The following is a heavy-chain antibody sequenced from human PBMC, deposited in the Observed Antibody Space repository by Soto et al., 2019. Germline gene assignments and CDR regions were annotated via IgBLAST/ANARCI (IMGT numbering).Heavy chain of an antibody. J-gene: IGHJ6*02. Sequence: GASVKVSCKASGGTFSSYAISWVRQAPGQGLEWMGGIIPIFGTANYAQKFQGRVTITADESTSTAYMELSSLRSEDTAVYYCAGGLSGVGYYYYYGMDVWGQGTTVTVSS. D-gene: IGHD3-16*02. CDR1: GGTFSSYA. V-gene: IGHV1-69*13. CDR3: AGGLSGVGYYYYYGMDV. CDR2: IIPIFGTA.